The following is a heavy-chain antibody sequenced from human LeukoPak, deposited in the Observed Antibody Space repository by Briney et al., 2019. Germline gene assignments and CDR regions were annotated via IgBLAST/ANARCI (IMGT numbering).Heavy chain of an antibody. CDR3: ARDCRVVVPAAQNLNWFDP. J-gene: IGHJ5*02. D-gene: IGHD2-2*01. CDR2: INPNSGGT. V-gene: IGHV1-2*02. CDR1: GYTFTGYY. Sequence: ASVKVSCKASGYTFTGYYMHWVRQAPGQGLEWMGWINPNSGGTNYAQKLQGRVTMTTDTSTSTAYMELRSLRSDDTAVYYCARDCRVVVPAAQNLNWFDPWGQGTLVTVSS.